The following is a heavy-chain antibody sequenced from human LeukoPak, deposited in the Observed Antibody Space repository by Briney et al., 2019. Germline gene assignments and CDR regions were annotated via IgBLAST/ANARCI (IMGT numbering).Heavy chain of an antibody. J-gene: IGHJ6*03. V-gene: IGHV1-2*06. D-gene: IGHD5-18*01. CDR1: GYTFTGYY. Sequence: ASVKVSCKASGYTFTGYYMHWVRQAPGQGLEWMGRINPNSGGTNYAQKFQGRVTMTRDTSISTAYMELSRLRSDDTAVYYCARENVDTAMVTGYYYYYMDVWGKGATVTVSS. CDR2: INPNSGGT. CDR3: ARENVDTAMVTGYYYYYMDV.